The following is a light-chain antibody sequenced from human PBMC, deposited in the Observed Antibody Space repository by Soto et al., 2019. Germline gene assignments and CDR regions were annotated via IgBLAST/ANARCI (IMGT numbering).Light chain of an antibody. V-gene: IGKV3-20*01. CDR3: QHFGGTTFT. CDR1: QSVSSSY. J-gene: IGKJ5*01. Sequence: VLSQSACTLSLSPGEGATLSCRASQSVSSSYIAWYQQRPGQTPSLLIYGASTRATGIPDRFSGSGSGTHFTLTISRLEPGDFAVYYCQHFGGTTFTFGQGTRLEIK. CDR2: GAS.